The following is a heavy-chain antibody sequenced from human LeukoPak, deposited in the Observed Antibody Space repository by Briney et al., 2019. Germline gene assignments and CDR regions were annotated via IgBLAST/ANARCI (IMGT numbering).Heavy chain of an antibody. J-gene: IGHJ4*02. Sequence: PGGSLRLSCAASGSTFSSYAMHWVRQAPGKGLEWVAVISYDGSNKYYADSVKGRFTISRDNSKNTLYLQMNSLRAEDTAVYYCARDYRGYDSNDLDYWGQGTLVTVSS. CDR3: ARDYRGYDSNDLDY. CDR1: GSTFSSYA. D-gene: IGHD5-12*01. V-gene: IGHV3-30*04. CDR2: ISYDGSNK.